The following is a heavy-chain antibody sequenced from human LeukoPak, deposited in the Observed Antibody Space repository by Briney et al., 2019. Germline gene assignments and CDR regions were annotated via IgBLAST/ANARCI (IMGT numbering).Heavy chain of an antibody. CDR2: ISGSGGST. D-gene: IGHD3-22*01. J-gene: IGHJ1*01. CDR3: AKDGRIEGVITTSAEYFQH. Sequence: GGSLRLSCAASGFSFNNYDIHWVRQASGKGLEWVSAISGSGGSTYYADSVKGRFTISRDNSKNTLYLQTNSLRAEDTAVYYCAKDGRIEGVITTSAEYFQHWGQGTLVTVSS. V-gene: IGHV3-23*01. CDR1: GFSFNNYD.